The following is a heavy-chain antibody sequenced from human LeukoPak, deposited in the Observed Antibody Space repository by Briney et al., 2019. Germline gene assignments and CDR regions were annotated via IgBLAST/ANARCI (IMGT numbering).Heavy chain of an antibody. CDR1: GFTFSNYG. Sequence: PGGSLRLSCAASGFTFSNYGMHWVRRAPGKGLEWVAFIRYDGNTKYYVDSVKGRFTISRDNSKNTLYLQMNSLSPEDTAIYYCAKRDGMYTSGSYYFDYWGQGTLVTVSS. V-gene: IGHV3-30*02. CDR2: IRYDGNTK. CDR3: AKRDGMYTSGSYYFDY. J-gene: IGHJ4*02. D-gene: IGHD3-10*01.